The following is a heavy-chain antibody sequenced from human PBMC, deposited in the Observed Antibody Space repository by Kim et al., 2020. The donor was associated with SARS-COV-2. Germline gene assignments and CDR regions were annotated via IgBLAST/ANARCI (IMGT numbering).Heavy chain of an antibody. D-gene: IGHD4-17*01. CDR1: GGSISSGGYY. CDR3: ASWSRFVYGDYGEDYFDY. J-gene: IGHJ4*02. CDR2: IYYSGST. V-gene: IGHV4-31*03. Sequence: SETLSLTCTVSGGSISSGGYYWSWIRQHPGKGLEWIGYIYYSGSTYYNPSLKSRVTISVDTSKNQFSLKLSSVTAADTAVYYCASWSRFVYGDYGEDYFDYWGQGTLVTVSS.